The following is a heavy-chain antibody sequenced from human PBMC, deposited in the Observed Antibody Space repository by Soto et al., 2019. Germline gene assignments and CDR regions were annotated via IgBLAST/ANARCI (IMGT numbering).Heavy chain of an antibody. CDR1: GYTFTSYA. J-gene: IGHJ4*02. CDR2: INAGNGNT. CDR3: ARVRGHLRGAFDY. D-gene: IGHD3-10*01. V-gene: IGHV1-3*01. Sequence: QVQLVQSGAEVKKPGASVKVSCKASGYTFTSYAMHWVRQAPGQRLEWMGWINAGNGNTKYSQKFQGRVTITRDTSASTAYMELSSLRSEDTAVYYCARVRGHLRGAFDYWGQGTLVTVSS.